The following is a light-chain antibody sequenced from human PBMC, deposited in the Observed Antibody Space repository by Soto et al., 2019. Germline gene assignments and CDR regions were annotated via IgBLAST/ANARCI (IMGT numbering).Light chain of an antibody. CDR2: DVS. V-gene: IGLV2-14*01. J-gene: IGLJ2*01. CDR3: SSYTSSNTLVV. Sequence: QSALTQPASVSGSPGQSITITCTGTSSDVGGFNYVSWYQQHPGKAPKLMISDVSNRPSGVSNRFSVSKSGNTASLTISGLQAEDEADYYSSSYTSSNTLVVFGGGTKLAVL. CDR1: SSDVGGFNY.